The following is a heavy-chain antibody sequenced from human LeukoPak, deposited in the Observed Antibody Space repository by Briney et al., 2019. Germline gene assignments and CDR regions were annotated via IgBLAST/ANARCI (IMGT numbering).Heavy chain of an antibody. CDR2: ISAYNGNT. D-gene: IGHD3-22*01. Sequence: ASVKVSCKASGYTFTSYGISWVRQAPGQGLEWMGWISAYNGNTNYAQELQGRVTMTTDTSTSTAYMELRSLRSDDTAVYYCARDPYYDSSGYYRRNDFDYWGQGTLVTVSS. CDR3: ARDPYYDSSGYYRRNDFDY. J-gene: IGHJ4*02. V-gene: IGHV1-18*01. CDR1: GYTFTSYG.